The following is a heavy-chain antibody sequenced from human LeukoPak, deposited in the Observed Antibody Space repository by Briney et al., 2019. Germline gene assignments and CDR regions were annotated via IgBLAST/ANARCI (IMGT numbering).Heavy chain of an antibody. CDR3: ARENSSGPDY. Sequence: SETLSLTCTVSGGSISSGGYYWSWIRQHPGKGLEWIGYIYYSGSTYYNPSLKSRVTISVDTSKNQFSLKLSSVTAAYTAVYYCARENSSGPDYWGQGTLVTVSS. V-gene: IGHV4-31*03. J-gene: IGHJ4*02. D-gene: IGHD3-22*01. CDR1: GGSISSGGYY. CDR2: IYYSGST.